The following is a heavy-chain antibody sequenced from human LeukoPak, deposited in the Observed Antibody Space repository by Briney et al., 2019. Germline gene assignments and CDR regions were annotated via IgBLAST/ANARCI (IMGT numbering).Heavy chain of an antibody. CDR2: IYYSGST. CDR1: GGSISSYY. Sequence: SETLSLTCTVSGGSISSYYWSWIRQPPGKGLEWIGYIYYSGSTNYNPSLKSRVTISVDTSKNQFSLKLSSVTAADTAVYDCARDDGVAVFDPWGQGTLVTVSS. CDR3: ARDDGVAVFDP. D-gene: IGHD2-8*01. V-gene: IGHV4-59*01. J-gene: IGHJ5*02.